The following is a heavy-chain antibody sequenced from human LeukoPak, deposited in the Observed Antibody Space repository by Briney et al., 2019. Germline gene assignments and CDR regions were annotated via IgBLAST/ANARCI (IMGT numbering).Heavy chain of an antibody. Sequence: PGGSLRLSCAASGFSVSSNYMSWVRQAPGKGLEWVSVIYSGSNTYYTDSVKGRFTISRDNSKNTLYLQMNSLRAEDTAVYYCARGRGSYSLFDYWGQGTLVTVSS. CDR2: IYSGSNT. J-gene: IGHJ4*02. V-gene: IGHV3-53*01. CDR3: ARGRGSYSLFDY. D-gene: IGHD1-26*01. CDR1: GFSVSSNY.